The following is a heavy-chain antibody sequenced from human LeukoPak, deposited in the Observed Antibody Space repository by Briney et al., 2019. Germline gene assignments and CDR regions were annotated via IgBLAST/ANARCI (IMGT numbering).Heavy chain of an antibody. CDR1: GFTFSSYS. CDR2: ISSSSSTI. J-gene: IGHJ4*02. CDR3: VKGAGYYYDSRFDY. V-gene: IGHV3-48*01. D-gene: IGHD3-22*01. Sequence: GGSLRLSCAASGFTFSSYSMNWVRQAPGKGLEWVSYISSSSSTIYYADSVKGRFTISRDNAKNCLYLQMNSLRAEDTALYYCVKGAGYYYDSRFDYWGQGTLVTVSS.